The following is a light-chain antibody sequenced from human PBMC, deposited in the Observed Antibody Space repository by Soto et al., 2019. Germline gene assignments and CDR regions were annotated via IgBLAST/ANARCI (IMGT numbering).Light chain of an antibody. J-gene: IGKJ1*01. Sequence: EVVLTQSPGTLSLSPGERATLSCRASQSVPRSYLAWYQQKPGQAPRLLIYGTSSRATGIPDRFSGSGSGTDFTLTISRLEPEDFAVFYCHQYGTSPQTFGQGTKVDNK. CDR3: HQYGTSPQT. CDR1: QSVPRSY. V-gene: IGKV3-20*01. CDR2: GTS.